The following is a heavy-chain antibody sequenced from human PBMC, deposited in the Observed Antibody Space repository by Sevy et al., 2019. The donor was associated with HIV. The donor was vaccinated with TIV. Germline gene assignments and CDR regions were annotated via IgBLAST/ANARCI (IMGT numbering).Heavy chain of an antibody. J-gene: IGHJ6*02. D-gene: IGHD3-22*01. CDR1: GFTFRIYG. CDR2: ISGPGALT. CDR3: ARDRVTYYYDSSGYYTSGYGMDV. Sequence: GGSLRLSCAASGFTFRIYGMSWVRQAPGKGLEWVSSISGPGALTYYADSVKGRFTVSRDNSKNTLYLQMNSLRAEDTAVYYCARDRVTYYYDSSGYYTSGYGMDVWGQGTTVTVSS. V-gene: IGHV3-23*01.